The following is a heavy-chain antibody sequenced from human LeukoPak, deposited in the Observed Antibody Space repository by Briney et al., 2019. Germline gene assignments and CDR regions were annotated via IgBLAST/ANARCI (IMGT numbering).Heavy chain of an antibody. D-gene: IGHD6-13*01. V-gene: IGHV3-23*01. J-gene: IGHJ4*02. Sequence: GGSLRLSCAASGFTFSSYAMRWVRHAPGKGREWVSAISGSGGSTYYADSVKGRFTISRDNSKNTLYLQMNSLRAEDTAVYYCAKDRVAAAGHFDYWGQGTLVTVSS. CDR2: ISGSGGST. CDR1: GFTFSSYA. CDR3: AKDRVAAAGHFDY.